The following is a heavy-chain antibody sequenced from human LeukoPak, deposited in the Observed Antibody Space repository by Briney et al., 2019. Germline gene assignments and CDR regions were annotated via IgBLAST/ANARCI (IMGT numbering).Heavy chain of an antibody. CDR2: INTNTGNP. CDR1: GYTFTSYA. Sequence: GASVKVSCKASGYTFTSYAMNWVRQAPGQGLEWMGWINTNTGNPTYAQGFTGRFVFSLDASVSTAYLQISSLKAEDTAVYYCAARQRVVPHAFDIWGQGTMVTVSS. J-gene: IGHJ3*02. D-gene: IGHD3-3*01. V-gene: IGHV7-4-1*02. CDR3: AARQRVVPHAFDI.